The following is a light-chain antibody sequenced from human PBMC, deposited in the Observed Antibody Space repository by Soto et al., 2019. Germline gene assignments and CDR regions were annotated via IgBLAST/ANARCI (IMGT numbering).Light chain of an antibody. CDR1: SSDVGGNNY. J-gene: IGLJ3*02. CDR2: EVT. CDR3: SSHAGINNVV. V-gene: IGLV2-8*01. Sequence: QSALTQPPSASGSPGQSVAISCTGTSSDVGGNNYVSWYQQHPGKAPKLMIYEVTKRPSGVPDRFSGSKSGNTASLTVSGLQAEDEADYYCSSHAGINNVVFGGGTKLTVL.